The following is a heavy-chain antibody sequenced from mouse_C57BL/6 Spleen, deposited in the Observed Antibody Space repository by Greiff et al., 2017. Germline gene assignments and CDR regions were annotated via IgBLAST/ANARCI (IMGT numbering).Heavy chain of an antibody. CDR2: IYPGDGDT. CDR3: AGGDYEDFDV. CDR1: GYAFSSSW. D-gene: IGHD2-4*01. V-gene: IGHV1-82*01. Sequence: QVQLKQSGPELVKPGASVKISCKASGYAFSSSWMNWVKQRPGKGLEWIGRIYPGDGDTNYNGKFKGKATLTADKSSSTAYMQLSSLTSEDSAVYFCAGGDYEDFDVWGTGTTVTVSS. J-gene: IGHJ1*03.